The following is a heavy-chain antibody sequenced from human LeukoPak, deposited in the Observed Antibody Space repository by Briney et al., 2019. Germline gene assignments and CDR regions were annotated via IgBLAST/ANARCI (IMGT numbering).Heavy chain of an antibody. CDR2: IYHSGTT. D-gene: IGHD1/OR15-1a*01. Sequence: SETLSLTCAVPGYSISSGYHWGWIRQPPGKGLEWIGSIYHSGTTYYNPSLKSRVTISVDTSKNQFSLKLSSVTAADTAVYYCARLTGTGAGTYYYMDVWGKGTTVTVS. CDR3: ARLTGTGAGTYYYMDV. V-gene: IGHV4-38-2*01. J-gene: IGHJ6*03. CDR1: GYSISSGYH.